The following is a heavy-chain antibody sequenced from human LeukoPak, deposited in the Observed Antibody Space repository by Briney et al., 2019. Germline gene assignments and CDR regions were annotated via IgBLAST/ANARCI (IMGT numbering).Heavy chain of an antibody. D-gene: IGHD6-13*01. V-gene: IGHV2-5*02. CDR3: FSSSWFSFDY. J-gene: IGHJ4*02. CDR2: IYWDDDK. CDR1: GGSISSSSYY. Sequence: TLSLTCTVSGGSISSSSYYWGWIRQPPGKALEWLALIYWDDDKRYSPSLKSRLTITKDTSKNQVVLTMTNMDPVDTATYYCFSSSWFSFDYWGQGTLVTVSS.